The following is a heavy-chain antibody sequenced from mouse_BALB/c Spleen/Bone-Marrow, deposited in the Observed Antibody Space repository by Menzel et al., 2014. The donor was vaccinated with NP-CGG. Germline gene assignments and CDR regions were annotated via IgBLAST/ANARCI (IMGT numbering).Heavy chain of an antibody. Sequence: QVQLKESGPELVRPGVSVKLSCKGSGYTFTAYAMHWVKQSHAKSLEGIGLISTYSGNTHYNQNFKGKATMTVDKSSSTAYMELARSTSEDSAIYYCARNFYGSSYFDYWGQGTALTVSS. CDR1: GYTFTAYA. J-gene: IGHJ2*01. V-gene: IGHV1-67*01. CDR2: ISTYSGNT. CDR3: ARNFYGSSYFDY. D-gene: IGHD1-1*01.